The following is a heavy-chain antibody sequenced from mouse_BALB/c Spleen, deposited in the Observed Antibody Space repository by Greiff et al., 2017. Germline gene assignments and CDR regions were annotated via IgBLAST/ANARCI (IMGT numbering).Heavy chain of an antibody. J-gene: IGHJ3*01. CDR1: GYTFTDYV. CDR2: IYPGSGST. D-gene: IGHD1-1*01. CDR3: ADIYYYGSSPFAY. V-gene: IGHV1-77*01. Sequence: VKVVESGPELVKPGASVKMSCKASGYTFTDYVISWVKQRTGQGLEWIGEIYPGSGSTYYNEKFKGKATLTADKSSNTAYMQLSSLTSEDSAVYFCADIYYYGSSPFAYWGQGTLVTVSA.